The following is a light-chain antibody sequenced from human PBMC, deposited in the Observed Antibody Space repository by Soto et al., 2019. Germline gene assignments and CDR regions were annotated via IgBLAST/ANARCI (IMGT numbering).Light chain of an antibody. Sequence: DSQMPQSPSTLSASVVYRVPITCRASQSISSWLAWHQQKPGKAPKLLIYDDSSLESGVQSRFSGSGSGTEFTLTISSLKPDDFETYYCKQYNSYWKFGNGTKVDIK. CDR1: QSISSW. CDR2: DDS. J-gene: IGKJ1*01. CDR3: KQYNSYWK. V-gene: IGKV1-5*01.